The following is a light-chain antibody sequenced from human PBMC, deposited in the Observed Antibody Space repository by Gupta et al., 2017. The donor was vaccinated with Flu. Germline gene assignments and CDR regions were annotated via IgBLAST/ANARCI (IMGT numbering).Light chain of an antibody. CDR1: QSITTY. Sequence: DILLTQSPSSLSATVGDRVIITCRASQSITTYLNWYQQKSGKAPRLLIYGATNLHSGVPARFTGSGSGTDFTLTINTLQPEDFATYYCQQRHTSPGTFGQGTKVEIK. CDR3: QQRHTSPGT. V-gene: IGKV1-39*01. J-gene: IGKJ1*01. CDR2: GAT.